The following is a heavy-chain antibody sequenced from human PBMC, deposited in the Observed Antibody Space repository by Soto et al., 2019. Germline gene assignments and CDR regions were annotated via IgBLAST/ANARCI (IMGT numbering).Heavy chain of an antibody. CDR1: GFTFSSYS. J-gene: IGHJ4*02. V-gene: IGHV3-21*01. CDR3: ARDAHADCSSTSCYVEYYFDY. Sequence: GGSLRLSCAASGFTFSSYSMNWVRQAPGKVLEWVSSISSSSSYIYYADSVKGRFTISRDNAKNSLYLQMNSLRAEDTAVYYCARDAHADCSSTSCYVEYYFDYWGQGTLVTVSS. CDR2: ISSSSSYI. D-gene: IGHD2-2*01.